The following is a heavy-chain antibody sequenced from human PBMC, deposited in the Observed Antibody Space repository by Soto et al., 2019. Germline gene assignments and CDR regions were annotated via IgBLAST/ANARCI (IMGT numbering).Heavy chain of an antibody. D-gene: IGHD3-22*01. CDR2: ISYDGSNK. CDR1: GFTFGNYV. J-gene: IGHJ4*02. V-gene: IGHV3-30*18. CDR3: AKDTYYYDSSGYYVFDY. Sequence: PGGSLRLSCGDSGFTFGNYVMHWIRQAPGKGLEWVAGISYDGSNKHYADSAEGRFTISRDNSKSTVYLQMNSLRAEDTAIYYCAKDTYYYDSSGYYVFDYWGQGALVTVSS.